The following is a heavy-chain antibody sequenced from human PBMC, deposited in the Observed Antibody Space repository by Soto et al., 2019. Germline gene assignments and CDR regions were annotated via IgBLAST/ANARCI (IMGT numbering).Heavy chain of an antibody. J-gene: IGHJ4*02. CDR2: IKQDGSEK. V-gene: IGHV3-7*01. CDR1: GFTFSSYW. D-gene: IGHD3-16*02. CDR3: ARDAYYDYIWGSYRDHKFDY. Sequence: GGSLRLSCAASGFTFSSYWMSWVRQAPGKGLEWVANIKQDGSEKYYVDSVKGRFTISRDNAKNSLYLQMNSLRAEDTAVYYCARDAYYDYIWGSYRDHKFDYWGQGTLVTVSS.